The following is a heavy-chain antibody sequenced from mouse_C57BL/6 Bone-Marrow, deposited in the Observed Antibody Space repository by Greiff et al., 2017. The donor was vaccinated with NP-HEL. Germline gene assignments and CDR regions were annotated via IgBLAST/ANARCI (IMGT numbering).Heavy chain of an antibody. Sequence: VQLQQSGPVLVKPGASVKMSCKASGYTFTDYYMNWVKQSHGKSLEWIGVINPYNGGTSYNQKFKGKATLTVDKSSSTAYMELNSLTSEDSAVYYCAIRLRRGGYAMDYWGQGTSVTVSS. J-gene: IGHJ4*01. CDR1: GYTFTDYY. CDR3: AIRLRRGGYAMDY. CDR2: INPYNGGT. D-gene: IGHD2-4*01. V-gene: IGHV1-19*01.